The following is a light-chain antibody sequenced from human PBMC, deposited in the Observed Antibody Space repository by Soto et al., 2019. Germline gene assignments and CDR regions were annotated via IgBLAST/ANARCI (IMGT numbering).Light chain of an antibody. V-gene: IGKV3D-11*03. CDR1: QGIGDT. Sequence: QSRSTLSVSTGEGATLSCRASQGIGDTLAWYQHKPGQAPRLLIYDTSTRATGVPTRFSGSGSGTDFTLTISSLEPEDFAVYYCPQRTKWPLTSGQGTRLE. CDR2: DTS. J-gene: IGKJ5*01. CDR3: PQRTKWPLT.